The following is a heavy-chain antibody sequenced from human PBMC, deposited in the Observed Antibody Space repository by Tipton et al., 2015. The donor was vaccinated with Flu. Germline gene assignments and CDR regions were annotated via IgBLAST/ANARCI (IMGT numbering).Heavy chain of an antibody. Sequence: GLVKPSETLSLTCTVSGDSISSGGNYWSWIRQHPGKGLEWIGDIYYSGSTYYNPSLKSRLTISVDTSKNQFSLKLTSVTAADTAAYYCARRDYSNYVSDPKSLFDPWGQGILVTVSS. CDR3: ARRDYSNYVSDPKSLFDP. V-gene: IGHV4-31*03. CDR2: IYYSGST. J-gene: IGHJ5*02. D-gene: IGHD4-11*01. CDR1: GDSISSGGNY.